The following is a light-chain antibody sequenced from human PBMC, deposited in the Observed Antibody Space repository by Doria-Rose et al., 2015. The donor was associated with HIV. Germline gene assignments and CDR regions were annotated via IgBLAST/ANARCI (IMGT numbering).Light chain of an antibody. CDR2: DAS. V-gene: IGKV3-20*01. CDR1: QRVKSSY. CDR3: QQYGTSRGT. J-gene: IGKJ5*01. Sequence: TQSPGTLSLSPGERATLSCRASQRVKSSYLAWYQQKPGQAPRLIIYDASTRATGITDKFSGSGSGTDFTLTISRLEPEDVAVYYCQQYGTSRGTFGQGTRLEIK.